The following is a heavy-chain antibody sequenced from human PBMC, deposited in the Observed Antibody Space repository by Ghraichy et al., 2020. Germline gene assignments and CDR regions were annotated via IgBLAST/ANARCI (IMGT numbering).Heavy chain of an antibody. D-gene: IGHD3-3*01. CDR2: IYYSGST. Sequence: SETLSLTCTVSGGSISSSSYYWGWIRQPPGKGLEWIGSIYYSGSTYYNPSLKSRVTISVDTSKNQFSLKLSSVTAADTAVYYCARLFQRTYYDFWSGPTSFDYWGQGTLVTVSS. CDR3: ARLFQRTYYDFWSGPTSFDY. CDR1: GGSISSSSYY. J-gene: IGHJ4*02. V-gene: IGHV4-39*01.